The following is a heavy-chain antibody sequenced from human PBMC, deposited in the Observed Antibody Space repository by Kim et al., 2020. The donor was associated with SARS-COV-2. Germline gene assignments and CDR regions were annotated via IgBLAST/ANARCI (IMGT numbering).Heavy chain of an antibody. D-gene: IGHD6-13*01. J-gene: IGHJ6*02. CDR2: ISSSSSYI. Sequence: GGSLRLSCAASGFTFSSYSMNWVRQAPGKGLEWVSSISSSSSYIYYADSVKGRFTISRDNAKNSLYLQMNSLRAEDTAVYYCARSLTIDSSSCLYYYYGMDVWGQGTTVTVSS. CDR3: ARSLTIDSSSCLYYYYGMDV. V-gene: IGHV3-21*01. CDR1: GFTFSSYS.